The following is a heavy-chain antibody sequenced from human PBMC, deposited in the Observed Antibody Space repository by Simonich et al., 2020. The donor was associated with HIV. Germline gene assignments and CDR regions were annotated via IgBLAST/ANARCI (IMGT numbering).Heavy chain of an antibody. V-gene: IGHV4-59*01. D-gene: IGHD6-19*01. CDR3: ARWGLIAVAGLDAFDI. CDR1: GGSISSYY. J-gene: IGHJ3*02. CDR2: IYYSGST. Sequence: QVQLQESGPGLVKPSETLSLTCTVSGGSISSYYWSWIRQPPGKGLEWIGDIYYSGSTNYNPSLKSRVTISVDTSKNQFSLKLSSVTAADTAVYYCARWGLIAVAGLDAFDIWGQGTMLTVSS.